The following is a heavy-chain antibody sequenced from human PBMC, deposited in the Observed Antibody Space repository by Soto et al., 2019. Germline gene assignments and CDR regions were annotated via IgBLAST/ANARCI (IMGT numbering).Heavy chain of an antibody. CDR2: ISDYNGNT. V-gene: IGHV1-18*01. J-gene: IGHJ6*02. CDR1: GYTFTSYG. CDR3: ARDTGPVNYGCWSGHTYYYYGMDV. D-gene: IGHD3-3*01. Sequence: ASVKVSCKASGYTFTSYGISWVRQAPGQGLEWMGCISDYNGNTNYAQKLQGRVTMTTDTSTSTAYMELRSLRSDDTAVYYCARDTGPVNYGCWSGHTYYYYGMDVWGQGTTVTVSS.